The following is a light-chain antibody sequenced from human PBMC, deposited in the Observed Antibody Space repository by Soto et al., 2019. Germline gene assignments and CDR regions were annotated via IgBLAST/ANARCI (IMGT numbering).Light chain of an antibody. V-gene: IGKV3-15*01. CDR3: QQYNKWPRT. CDR2: GAS. J-gene: IGKJ2*01. Sequence: TQSPATLSLSPGERATLSCRASQSISSDVAWYQQKPGQAPRLLIYGASTTATGIPARFSGSGSGTEFTLTISSLQSEDFAVYNCQQYNKWPRTFGQGTKVDI. CDR1: QSISSD.